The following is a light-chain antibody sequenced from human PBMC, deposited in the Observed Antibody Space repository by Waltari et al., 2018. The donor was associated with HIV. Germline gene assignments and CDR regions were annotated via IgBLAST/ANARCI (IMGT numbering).Light chain of an antibody. V-gene: IGLV1-51*01. CDR3: GTWDSSLSTGM. CDR1: SSNIGINY. J-gene: IGLJ3*02. CDR2: END. Sequence: QSVLTQPPSVSAAPGQKVTISCSGSSSNIGINYVSWYHQLPGTAPKLLIFENDKRPSGIPDRFSGSKSGTSATLGITGLQTGDEADYYCGTWDSSLSTGMFGGGTKLTVL.